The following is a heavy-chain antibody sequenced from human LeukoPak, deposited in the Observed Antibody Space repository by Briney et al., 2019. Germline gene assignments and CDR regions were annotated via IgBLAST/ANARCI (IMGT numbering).Heavy chain of an antibody. D-gene: IGHD5-12*01. Sequence: ASVKVSCKTSDDILTSFGISWVRQDPGQGLEWMGWISAYKGNTNYAQKFQGRVTMTTDTSTSTAYMELGNLRSDDTAVYYCARVHSGYNYGLFDCWGQGTLVTVSS. CDR3: ARVHSGYNYGLFDC. V-gene: IGHV1-18*01. CDR2: ISAYKGNT. CDR1: DDILTSFG. J-gene: IGHJ4*02.